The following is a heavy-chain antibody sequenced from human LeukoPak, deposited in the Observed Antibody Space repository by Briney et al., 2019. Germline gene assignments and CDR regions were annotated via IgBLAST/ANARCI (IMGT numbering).Heavy chain of an antibody. J-gene: IGHJ4*02. CDR2: IKQDGSER. CDR3: ARDGGPFDS. CDR1: RFTFRSYW. D-gene: IGHD2-15*01. V-gene: IGHV3-7*03. Sequence: GGSLRLSCAASRFTFRSYWMSWVRQAPGKGLEWVANIKQDGSERYYVDSVKGRFTISRDNAKNLVYLQLNSLRVEDTAVYYCARDGGPFDSWGQGTLVTVPS.